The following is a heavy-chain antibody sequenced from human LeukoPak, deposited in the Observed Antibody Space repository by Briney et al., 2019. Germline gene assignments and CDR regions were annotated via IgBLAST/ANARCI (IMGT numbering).Heavy chain of an antibody. CDR3: ARFYYDSSGYYPDYFDY. CDR1: GGSISSGDYY. CDR2: IYYSGST. Sequence: SQTLSLTCTVSGGSISSGDYYWSWIRQPPGKGLEWIGYIYYSGSTYYNPSLKSRVTISVDTSKNQFSLKLSSVTAADTAVYCCARFYYDSSGYYPDYFDYWGQGTLVTVSS. D-gene: IGHD3-22*01. J-gene: IGHJ4*02. V-gene: IGHV4-30-4*01.